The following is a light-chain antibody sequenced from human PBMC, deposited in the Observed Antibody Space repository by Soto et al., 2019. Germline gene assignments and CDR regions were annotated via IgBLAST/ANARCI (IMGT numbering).Light chain of an antibody. CDR2: RAS. V-gene: IGKV3-15*01. Sequence: EIVMTQSPATLSVSPVERATLSCWASQSVSTDLAWYQQKPGQAPRLLIYRASTRATGIPARFSGSGSGTEFTLTISSLQSEDFAVYYCKQYNKWPAYTFGQGTKLEIK. J-gene: IGKJ2*01. CDR3: KQYNKWPAYT. CDR1: QSVSTD.